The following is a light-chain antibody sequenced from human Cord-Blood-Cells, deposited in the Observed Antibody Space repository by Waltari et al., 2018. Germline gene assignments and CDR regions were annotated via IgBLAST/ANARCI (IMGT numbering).Light chain of an antibody. V-gene: IGKV3-11*01. CDR2: DAS. CDR3: QQRSNWIT. Sequence: ELVLTHSPATLSLSPGERATLSCRASQSVSSYLAWYQQKHGQAPRLLIYDASNRATGIPARFSGSGSGTDFTLTISSLEPEDFAVYYCQQRSNWITFGQGTQLEIK. CDR1: QSVSSY. J-gene: IGKJ5*01.